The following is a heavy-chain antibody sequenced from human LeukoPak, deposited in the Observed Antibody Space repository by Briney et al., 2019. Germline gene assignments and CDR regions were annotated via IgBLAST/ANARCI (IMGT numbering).Heavy chain of an antibody. V-gene: IGHV4-61*05. CDR2: TWRG. CDR3: VRIFGYYQEAMDV. Sequence: SETLSLTCTASGGSLTDGDYYWGWVRQPPGTGLHWLATTWRGASLNNRVTISLDMSQNQFSLRLTSVTASDTAVYYCVRIFGYYQEAMDVWGPGITVTVSS. CDR1: GGSLTDGDYY. D-gene: IGHD3-3*01. J-gene: IGHJ6*02.